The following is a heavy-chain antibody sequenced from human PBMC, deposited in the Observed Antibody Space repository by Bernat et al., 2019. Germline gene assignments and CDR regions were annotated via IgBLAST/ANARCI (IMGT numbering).Heavy chain of an antibody. D-gene: IGHD2-21*02. CDR1: GGSFSGYY. V-gene: IGHV4-34*01. CDR2: INHSGST. Sequence: QVQLQQWGAGLLKPSETLSLTCAVYGGSFSGYYWTWIRQPPGKGLEWIGEINHSGSTNYNPSFKSRVTISVDTSKNQFSLKLSSVTAADTAVYYCAGGKGVVTAIWGQGTLVTVSS. J-gene: IGHJ4*02. CDR3: AGGKGVVTAI.